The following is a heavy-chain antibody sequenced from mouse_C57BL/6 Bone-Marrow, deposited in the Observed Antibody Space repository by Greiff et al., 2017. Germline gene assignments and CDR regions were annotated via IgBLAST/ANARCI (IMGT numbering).Heavy chain of an antibody. Sequence: EVMLVESGGDLVKPGGSLKLSCAASGFTFSSYGMSWVRQTPDKRLEWVATISSGGSYTYYPDSVKGRFTISRDNAKNTLYLQMSSLKSEDTAMYYCASHLLGDYWGQGTTLTVSS. D-gene: IGHD2-1*01. CDR1: GFTFSSYG. CDR2: ISSGGSYT. J-gene: IGHJ2*01. CDR3: ASHLLGDY. V-gene: IGHV5-6*02.